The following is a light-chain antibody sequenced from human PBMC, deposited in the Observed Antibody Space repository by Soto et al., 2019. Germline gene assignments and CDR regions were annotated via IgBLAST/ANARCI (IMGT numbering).Light chain of an antibody. CDR1: QDIKNY. V-gene: IGKV1-33*01. CDR3: QQSGNLPFT. Sequence: DIQMTQSPSSLSASVGDRVTITCQASQDIKNYLNWYQQKPGKAPKLLIYDVSHLETGVPSRFSGSGSGTDFTFTIYSLQPEDIGTFYCQQSGNLPFTFGGGTRVEI. J-gene: IGKJ4*01. CDR2: DVS.